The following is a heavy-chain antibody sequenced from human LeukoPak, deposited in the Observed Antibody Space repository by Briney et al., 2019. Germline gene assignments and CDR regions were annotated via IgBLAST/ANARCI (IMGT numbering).Heavy chain of an antibody. CDR1: GYTFTGYY. D-gene: IGHD3-16*02. V-gene: IGHV1-2*02. CDR2: INPNSGGT. Sequence: GASVKVSCKASGYTFTGYYMHWVRQAPGQGLEWMGWINPNSGGTNYAQKFQGGVTMTRDTSISTAYMELSRLRSDDTAVYYCARLQGGGSYRNFDYWGQGTLVTVSS. J-gene: IGHJ4*02. CDR3: ARLQGGGSYRNFDY.